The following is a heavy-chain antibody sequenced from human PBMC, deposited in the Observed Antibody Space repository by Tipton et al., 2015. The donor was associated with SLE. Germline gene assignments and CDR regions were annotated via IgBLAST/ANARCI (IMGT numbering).Heavy chain of an antibody. J-gene: IGHJ4*02. CDR1: GGSISSRLYY. CDR3: GRYCRGGNCNGYYFDY. V-gene: IGHV4-39*07. CDR2: IHYCGNT. D-gene: IGHD2-15*01. Sequence: TLSLTCTVSGGSISSRLYYWGWVRQPPGKGLEWIGSIHYCGNTFYNPSLQSRVTISVDTSKNQLSLMLTSVTAADTAVYYCGRYCRGGNCNGYYFDYWGQGTLVTVSS.